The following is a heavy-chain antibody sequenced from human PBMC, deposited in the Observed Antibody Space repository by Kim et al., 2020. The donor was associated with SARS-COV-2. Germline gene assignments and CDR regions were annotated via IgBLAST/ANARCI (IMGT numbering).Heavy chain of an antibody. CDR1: GFTFSSYW. CDR2: INRDGSRT. D-gene: IGHD3-22*01. CDR3: ARGVLSESSVGLDV. J-gene: IGHJ6*02. Sequence: GGSLRLSCAASGFTFSSYWMYWVRQAPGKGLVCVSRINRDGSRTVYADSVKGRFSTSRDSAKNTLYLEMNSLGAEDTAVYYCARGVLSESSVGLDVWGQGTTVTVSS. V-gene: IGHV3-74*03.